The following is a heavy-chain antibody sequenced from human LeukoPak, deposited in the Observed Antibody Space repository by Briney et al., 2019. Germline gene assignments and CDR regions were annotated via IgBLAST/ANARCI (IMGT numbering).Heavy chain of an antibody. V-gene: IGHV3-9*01. D-gene: IGHD5/OR15-5a*01. J-gene: IGHJ4*02. CDR2: ISWNSGSI. CDR3: AKDTVYGDY. Sequence: PGGSLRLSGAASGFTFDDYAMHWVRQAPGKGLEWVSGISWNSGSIGYADSVKGRFTISRDNAKNSLYLQMNSLRAEDTALYYCAKDTVYGDYWGQGTLVTVSS. CDR1: GFTFDDYA.